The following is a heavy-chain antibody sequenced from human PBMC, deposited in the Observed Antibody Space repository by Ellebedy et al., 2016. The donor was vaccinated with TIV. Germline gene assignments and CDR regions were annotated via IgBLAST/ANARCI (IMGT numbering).Heavy chain of an antibody. CDR3: VRDHGWGSYELDI. V-gene: IGHV3-30*19. CDR2: ISNGGDDI. Sequence: PGGSLRLSCVVSEFNFGHFGIHWVRQAPGKGLEWVSIISNGGDDIHYADSVKGRFTISRDNANNMVYLQMNSLRPEDTALYYCVRDHGWGSYELDIWGQGTMVTVSS. CDR1: EFNFGHFG. J-gene: IGHJ3*02. D-gene: IGHD3-10*01.